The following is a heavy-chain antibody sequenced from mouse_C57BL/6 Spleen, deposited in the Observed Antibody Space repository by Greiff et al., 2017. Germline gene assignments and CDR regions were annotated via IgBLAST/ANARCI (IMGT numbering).Heavy chain of an antibody. J-gene: IGHJ3*01. D-gene: IGHD2-4*01. CDR1: GYAFSSYW. CDR2: IYPGDGDT. Sequence: VKLKESGAELVKPGASVKISCKASGYAFSSYWMNWVKQRPGKGLEWIGQIYPGDGDTNYNGKFKGKATLTADKSSSTAYMQLSSLTSEDSAVYFCARAWDDYDWFAYWGQGTLVTVSA. V-gene: IGHV1-80*01. CDR3: ARAWDDYDWFAY.